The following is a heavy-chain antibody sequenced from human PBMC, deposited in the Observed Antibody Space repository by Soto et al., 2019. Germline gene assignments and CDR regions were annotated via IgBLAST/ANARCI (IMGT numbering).Heavy chain of an antibody. CDR2: IYYSGST. Sequence: SETLSLTCTVSGGSISSGGYYWSWIRQHPGKGLEWIGYIYYSGSTYYNPSLKSRVTISVDTSKNQFSLKLSSVTAADTAVYYCAIWMTTVTFFDYWGQGTLVTVSS. J-gene: IGHJ4*02. CDR3: AIWMTTVTFFDY. D-gene: IGHD4-4*01. CDR1: GGSISSGGYY. V-gene: IGHV4-31*03.